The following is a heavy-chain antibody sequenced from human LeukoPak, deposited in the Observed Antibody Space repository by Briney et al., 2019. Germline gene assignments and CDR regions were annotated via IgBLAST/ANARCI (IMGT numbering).Heavy chain of an antibody. CDR1: GYVFTSHS. V-gene: IGHV1-8*01. CDR2: MNPNSGNT. D-gene: IGHD1-1*01. J-gene: IGHJ4*02. CDR3: AREGRELTPDY. Sequence: ASVKVSCKTSGYVFTSHSIHWVRQAPGQGLQWMGWMNPNSGNTGYAQKFQGRVTMTRNTSISTAYMELSSLRSEDTAVYYCAREGRELTPDYWGQGALVTVSS.